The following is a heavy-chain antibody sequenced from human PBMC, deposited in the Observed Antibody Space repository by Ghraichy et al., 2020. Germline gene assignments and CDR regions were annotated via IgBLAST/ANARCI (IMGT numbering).Heavy chain of an antibody. CDR3: AREGGIQLWLRFFDY. CDR2: IKQDGSEK. Sequence: GESLNISCAASGFTFSSYWMSWVRQAPGKGLEWVANIKQDGSEKYYVDSVKGRFTISRDNAKDSLYLQMNSLRAEDTAVYYCAREGGIQLWLRFFDYWGQGTLVTVSS. V-gene: IGHV3-7*01. CDR1: GFTFSSYW. D-gene: IGHD5-18*01. J-gene: IGHJ4*02.